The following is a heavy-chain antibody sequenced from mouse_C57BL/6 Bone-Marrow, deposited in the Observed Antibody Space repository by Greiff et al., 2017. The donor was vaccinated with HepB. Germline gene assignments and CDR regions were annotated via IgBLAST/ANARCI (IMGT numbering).Heavy chain of an antibody. V-gene: IGHV5-4*01. CDR1: GFTFSSYA. CDR3: ARDWITTEDAMDY. D-gene: IGHD1-1*01. CDR2: ISDGGSYT. J-gene: IGHJ4*01. Sequence: EVKLMESGGGLVKPGGSLKLSCAASGFTFSSYAMSWVRQTPEKRLEWVATISDGGSYTYYPDNVKGRFTISRDNAKNNLYLQMSHLKSEDTAMYYCARDWITTEDAMDYWGQGTSVTVSS.